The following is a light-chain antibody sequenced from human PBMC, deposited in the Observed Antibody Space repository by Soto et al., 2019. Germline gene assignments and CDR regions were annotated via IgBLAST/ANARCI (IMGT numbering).Light chain of an antibody. Sequence: QSALSQPASVSGSPGQSIAISCTGTRSDVGAYNYVSWYQQHPGKAPKLMISEVTNRPSGVSNRFSGSKSGNTASLTISGLQAEDEADYFCTSPTPGSLYVFGTGTKVTVL. CDR2: EVT. J-gene: IGLJ1*01. V-gene: IGLV2-14*01. CDR1: RSDVGAYNY. CDR3: TSPTPGSLYV.